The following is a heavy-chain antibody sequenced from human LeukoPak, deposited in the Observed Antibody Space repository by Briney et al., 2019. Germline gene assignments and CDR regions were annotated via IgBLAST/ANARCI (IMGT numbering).Heavy chain of an antibody. CDR3: ARFHSTGWYQDYFEY. V-gene: IGHV3-7*03. Sequence: GGSLRLSCAASGFTFSSYWMSWVRQAPGKGLEWVASIKQDGSEKYYVDSVKGRFTISKDNAKNSLYLQMNSLRDDDTALYHCARFHSTGWYQDYFEYWGLGTLVTVSS. CDR2: IKQDGSEK. CDR1: GFTFSSYW. D-gene: IGHD6-19*01. J-gene: IGHJ4*02.